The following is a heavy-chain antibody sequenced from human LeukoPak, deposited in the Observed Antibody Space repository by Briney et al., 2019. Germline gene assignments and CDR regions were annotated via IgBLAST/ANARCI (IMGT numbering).Heavy chain of an antibody. CDR1: GFTFSSYA. CDR3: AKRTSVTTIFDY. Sequence: GGSLRLSCAASGFTFSSYAMSWVRQAPGKGLEWVSAVSGGGGSTYYADSVKGRFTISRDNSKNTLYLQMNSLRAEDTAVYYCAKRTSVTTIFDYWGQGTLVTVSS. J-gene: IGHJ4*02. CDR2: VSGGGGST. V-gene: IGHV3-23*01. D-gene: IGHD4-17*01.